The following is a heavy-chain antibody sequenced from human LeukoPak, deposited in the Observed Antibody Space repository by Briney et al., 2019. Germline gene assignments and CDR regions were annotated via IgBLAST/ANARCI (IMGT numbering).Heavy chain of an antibody. Sequence: SETLSLTCTVSGGSISSYYWSWIRQPPGKGLEWIGYIYTSGSTNYNPSLKSRVTISVDTSKNQFSLKLSSVTAADTAVYYCAREAGSGSYYNAYDYWGQGTLVTVSS. CDR2: IYTSGST. V-gene: IGHV4-59*01. J-gene: IGHJ4*02. D-gene: IGHD3-10*01. CDR3: AREAGSGSYYNAYDY. CDR1: GGSISSYY.